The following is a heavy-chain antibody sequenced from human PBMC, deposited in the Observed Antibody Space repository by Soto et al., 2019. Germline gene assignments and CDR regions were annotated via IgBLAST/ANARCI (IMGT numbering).Heavy chain of an antibody. CDR1: GGSISSYY. Sequence: SETLSLTCTVSGGSISSYYWSWIRQPPGKGLEWIGYIYHSGSSNYNPSLKSRVTILLDTSKNQLSLKLSSVTAADTAVYYCAILWSVVVTPWLFDFRSRGTLV. D-gene: IGHD2-21*01. V-gene: IGHV4-59*08. J-gene: IGHJ5*01. CDR3: AILWSVVVTPWLFDF. CDR2: IYHSGSS.